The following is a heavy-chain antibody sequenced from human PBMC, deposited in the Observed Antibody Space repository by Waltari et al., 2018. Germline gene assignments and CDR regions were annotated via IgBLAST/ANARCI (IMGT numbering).Heavy chain of an antibody. CDR3: ANLAYCGGDCSPPFDY. J-gene: IGHJ4*02. CDR2: IYYSGST. D-gene: IGHD2-21*01. V-gene: IGHV4-39*01. Sequence: QLQLQESGPGLVKPSETLSLTCTVSGGSLSSSSYYWGWIRQPPGKGLEWIGSIYYSGSTYYNPSLKSRVTISVDTSKNQFSLKLSSVTAADTAVYYCANLAYCGGDCSPPFDYWGQGTLVTVSS. CDR1: GGSLSSSSYY.